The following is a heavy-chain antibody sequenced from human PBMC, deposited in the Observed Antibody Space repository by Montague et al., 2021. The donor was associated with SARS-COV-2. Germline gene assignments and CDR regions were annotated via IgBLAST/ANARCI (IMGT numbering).Heavy chain of an antibody. CDR3: ARATSVRGAVSWFDP. CDR1: GGSISSHF. D-gene: IGHD3-10*01. J-gene: IGHJ5*02. Sequence: SETLSLTYTVSGGSISSHFWSFIRQPPGKGLEWIGYINSNGGTNDNPSLRSRLTMSVDTSKNQFSLQLRSMTPADTAVYFCARATSVRGAVSWFDPWGQGILVTVPS. CDR2: INSNGGT. V-gene: IGHV4-59*11.